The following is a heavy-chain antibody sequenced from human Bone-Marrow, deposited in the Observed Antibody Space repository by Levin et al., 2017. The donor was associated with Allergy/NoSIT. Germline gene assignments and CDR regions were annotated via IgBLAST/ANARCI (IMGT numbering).Heavy chain of an antibody. Sequence: PGESLKISCAASGFTFSSYAMSWVRQAPGKGLEWVSAISGSGGSTYYADSVKGRFTISRDNSKNTLYLQMNSLRAEDTAVYYCAKISWSAAISSDHLGHYAFDIWGQGTMVTVSS. J-gene: IGHJ3*02. CDR1: GFTFSSYA. CDR3: AKISWSAAISSDHLGHYAFDI. V-gene: IGHV3-23*01. D-gene: IGHD2-2*02. CDR2: ISGSGGST.